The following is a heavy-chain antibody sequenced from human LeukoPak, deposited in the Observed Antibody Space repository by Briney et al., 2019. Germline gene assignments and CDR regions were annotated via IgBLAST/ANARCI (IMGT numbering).Heavy chain of an antibody. V-gene: IGHV3-30*02. D-gene: IGHD2-2*01. Sequence: PGGSLRLSCAASGFTFSSYGMHWVRQAPGKGLEWVAFIRYDGSNKYYADSVKGRFTISRDNSKNTLYLQMNSLRAEDTAVYYCAKAASASAAIDYWGQGTLFTVSS. CDR1: GFTFSSYG. CDR2: IRYDGSNK. J-gene: IGHJ4*02. CDR3: AKAASASAAIDY.